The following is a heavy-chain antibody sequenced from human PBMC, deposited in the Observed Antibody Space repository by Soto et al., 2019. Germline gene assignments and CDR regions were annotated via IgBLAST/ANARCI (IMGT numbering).Heavy chain of an antibody. CDR1: GGSFTGYY. J-gene: IGHJ4*02. CDR3: ARGQEGVVATH. D-gene: IGHD2-15*01. Sequence: QVQLQQWGAGLLKPSETLSLTCAVNGGSFTGYYWSWVRQPPGKGLEWIGEIKDGGSTNYRPSLRSRVTISADTSKKQFSLKVTSVTAADTAVYYCARGQEGVVATHWDQGTLVTDSS. V-gene: IGHV4-34*01. CDR2: IKDGGST.